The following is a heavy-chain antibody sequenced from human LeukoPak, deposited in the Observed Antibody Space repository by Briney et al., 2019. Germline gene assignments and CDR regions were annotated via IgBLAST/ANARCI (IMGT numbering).Heavy chain of an antibody. Sequence: GGSVKVSCKASGYSFTGYYMHWVRQAPGQGLEWMGWINPNSGGTNYAQKFQGRVTMTRDTSMSTAYMELSRLRSDDTAIYYCARQYYYDSSGYTPWGQGTLVTVSS. J-gene: IGHJ5*02. CDR3: ARQYYYDSSGYTP. D-gene: IGHD3-22*01. CDR2: INPNSGGT. CDR1: GYSFTGYY. V-gene: IGHV1-2*02.